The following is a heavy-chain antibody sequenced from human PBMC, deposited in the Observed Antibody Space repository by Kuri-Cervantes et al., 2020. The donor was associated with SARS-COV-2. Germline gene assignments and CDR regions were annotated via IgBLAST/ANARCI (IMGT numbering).Heavy chain of an antibody. D-gene: IGHD3-3*01. CDR1: GFTFSSYS. J-gene: IGHJ4*02. CDR2: IRYDGSNK. CDR3: AKVVAVLRFLEWWTVGFDY. V-gene: IGHV3-30*02. Sequence: GGSLRLSCAASGFTFSSYSMNRVRQAPGKGLEWVAFIRYDGSNKYYADSVKGRFTISRDNSENTLYLQMNSLRAEDTAVYYCAKVVAVLRFLEWWTVGFDYWGQGTLVTVSS.